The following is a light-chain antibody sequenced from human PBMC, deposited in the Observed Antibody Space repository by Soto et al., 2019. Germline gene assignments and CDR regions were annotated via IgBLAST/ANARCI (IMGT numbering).Light chain of an antibody. V-gene: IGKV3-20*01. J-gene: IGKJ2*01. Sequence: EIVLTQSPGTLSLSPGERATLSCRASQSVSSSYLAWYHQKPGQAPRLLIYGASSRATCIPYRFSGSGSGTDFTLTISRLEPEDFAVYYWQQYGSSPKSFGPGTKLEL. CDR3: QQYGSSPKS. CDR2: GAS. CDR1: QSVSSSY.